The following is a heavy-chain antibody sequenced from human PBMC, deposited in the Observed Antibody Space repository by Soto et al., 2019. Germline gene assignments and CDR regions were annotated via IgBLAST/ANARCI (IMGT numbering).Heavy chain of an antibody. Sequence: QVQLVESGGGVVQPGRSLRLSCAASGFTFSSYGMHWVRQAPGKGLEWVAVIWYDGSNKYYADSVKGRFTISRDNSKNTLDLQMNSLRAEDTAMYYCARGGDGYNFLDYWGQGTLVTVSS. J-gene: IGHJ4*02. CDR1: GFTFSSYG. D-gene: IGHD5-12*01. CDR3: ARGGDGYNFLDY. V-gene: IGHV3-33*01. CDR2: IWYDGSNK.